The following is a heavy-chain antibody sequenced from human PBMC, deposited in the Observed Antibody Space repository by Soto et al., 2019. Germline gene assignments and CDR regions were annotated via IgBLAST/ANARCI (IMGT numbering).Heavy chain of an antibody. CDR2: IGAYDGDT. Sequence: QAQLVLSGAEVKSPGASVKVSCKASGYSFSTYGISWVRQAPGQGLEWMGWIGAYDGDTNYAQKLQGRVTMTIDTSTSTAYMELTSLRSDDTAMYYCARDRGYGSDTFDIWGQGTMVTVT. CDR1: GYSFSTYG. J-gene: IGHJ3*02. D-gene: IGHD5-18*01. CDR3: ARDRGYGSDTFDI. V-gene: IGHV1-18*01.